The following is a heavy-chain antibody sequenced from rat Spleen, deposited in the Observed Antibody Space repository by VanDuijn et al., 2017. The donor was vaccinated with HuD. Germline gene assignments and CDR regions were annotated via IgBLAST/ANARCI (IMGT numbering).Heavy chain of an antibody. CDR1: GFPFSDHY. D-gene: IGHD5-1*01. CDR2: ISYDGDNT. V-gene: IGHV5-20*01. CDR3: TTDGTEA. Sequence: EVHLVESGGGLVQPGRSLKLSCAASGFPFSDHYMAWVRQAPTKGLEWVASISYDGDNTYYRDSVKGRFSISRDNAKSSLYLQMDSLRSEDTATYYCTTDGTEAWGQGVMVTVSS. J-gene: IGHJ2*01.